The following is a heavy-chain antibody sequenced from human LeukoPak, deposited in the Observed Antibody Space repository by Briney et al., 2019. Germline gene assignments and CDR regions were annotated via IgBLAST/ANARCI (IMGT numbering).Heavy chain of an antibody. CDR3: ARDHCSGGSCYKR. Sequence: SVKVSCKASGGTFSSYAISWVREAPGQGLEWMGGIIPIFGTANYAQKFQGRVTITTDESTSTAYMELSSLRSEDTAVYYCARDHCSGGSCYKRWGQGTLVTVSS. D-gene: IGHD2-15*01. CDR2: IIPIFGTA. CDR1: GGTFSSYA. V-gene: IGHV1-69*05. J-gene: IGHJ4*02.